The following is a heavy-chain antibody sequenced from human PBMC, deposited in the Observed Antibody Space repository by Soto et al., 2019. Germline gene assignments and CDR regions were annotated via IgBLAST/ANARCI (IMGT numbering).Heavy chain of an antibody. CDR2: LNAGNGNT. CDR1: GYTFTSYA. D-gene: IGHD5-18*01. J-gene: IGHJ6*02. Sequence: XAVEASCRPSGYTFTSYARNLVRQAPGQRLECMGWLNAGNGNTKYSQKFQGRVTITRDTSASTAYMELSSLRSEDTAVYYYARGGSGYSAKNLWNPMDVWGQGTTVTFSS. V-gene: IGHV1-3*01. CDR3: ARGGSGYSAKNLWNPMDV.